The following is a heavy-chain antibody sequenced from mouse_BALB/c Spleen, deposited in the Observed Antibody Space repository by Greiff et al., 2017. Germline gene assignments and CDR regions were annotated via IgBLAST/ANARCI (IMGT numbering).Heavy chain of an antibody. V-gene: IGHV3-2*02. J-gene: IGHJ2*01. Sequence: EVKVEESGPGLVKPSQSLSLTCTVTGYSITSDYAWNWIRQFPGNKLEWMGYISYSGSTSYNPSLKSRISITRDTSKNQFFLQLNSVTTEDTATYYCARGLREGFDYWGQGTTLTVSS. D-gene: IGHD2-4*01. CDR1: GYSITSDYA. CDR3: ARGLREGFDY. CDR2: ISYSGST.